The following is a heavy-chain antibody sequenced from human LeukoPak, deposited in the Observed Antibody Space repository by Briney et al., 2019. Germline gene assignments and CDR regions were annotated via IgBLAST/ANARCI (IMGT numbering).Heavy chain of an antibody. D-gene: IGHD6-13*01. V-gene: IGHV3-21*01. J-gene: IGHJ4*02. CDR3: ATLSAGTPGSTFDY. CDR1: GFTFSSYS. Sequence: GGSLRLSCAASGFTFSSYSMNWVRQAPGKGLEWVSSISSSSSYIYYADSVKGRFTISRDNAKNSLYLQMNSLRAEDTAVYYCATLSAGTPGSTFDYWGQGTLVTVSS. CDR2: ISSSSSYI.